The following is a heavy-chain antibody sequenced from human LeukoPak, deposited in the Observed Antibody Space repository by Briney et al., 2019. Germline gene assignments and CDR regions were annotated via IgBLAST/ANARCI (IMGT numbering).Heavy chain of an antibody. CDR1: GFIVSSNH. D-gene: IGHD6-19*01. Sequence: PGGSLRLSCAASGFIVSSNHMSWVRQAPGKGLEWVSVIYSGGTTYYADSVKGRFTISRDNSKNTLYLQMNSLRAEDTAVYYCARVSSDSSGWYEFDYWGQGTLVTVSS. J-gene: IGHJ4*02. CDR2: IYSGGTT. CDR3: ARVSSDSSGWYEFDY. V-gene: IGHV3-53*01.